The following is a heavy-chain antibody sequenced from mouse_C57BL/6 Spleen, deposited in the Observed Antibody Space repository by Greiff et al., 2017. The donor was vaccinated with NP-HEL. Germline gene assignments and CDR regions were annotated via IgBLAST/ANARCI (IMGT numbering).Heavy chain of an antibody. D-gene: IGHD2-2*01. J-gene: IGHJ1*03. Sequence: QVQLQQSGPELVKPGASVKISCKASGYAFSSSWMNWVKQRPGKGLEWIGRIYPGDGDTNYNGKFKGKATLTADKSSSTAYMQLSSLTSEDSAVYFCAIYGYGWYFDVWGTGTTVTVSS. CDR3: AIYGYGWYFDV. CDR1: GYAFSSSW. CDR2: IYPGDGDT. V-gene: IGHV1-82*01.